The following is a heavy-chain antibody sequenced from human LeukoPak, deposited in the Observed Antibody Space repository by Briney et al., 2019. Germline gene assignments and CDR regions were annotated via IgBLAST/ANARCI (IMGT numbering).Heavy chain of an antibody. J-gene: IGHJ4*02. D-gene: IGHD5-24*01. CDR2: IYYSGST. CDR1: GGSISSYY. CDR3: ARSIFRMATDYFDY. V-gene: IGHV4-59*01. Sequence: KASETLSLTCTVSGGSISSYYWSWIRQPPGKGLEWIGYIYYSGSTNYNPSLKSRVTISVDTSKNQFSLKLSSVTAADTAVYYCARSIFRMATDYFDYWGQGALVTVSS.